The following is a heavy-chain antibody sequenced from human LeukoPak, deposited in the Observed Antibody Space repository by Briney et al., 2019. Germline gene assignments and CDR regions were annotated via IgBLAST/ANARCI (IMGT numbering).Heavy chain of an antibody. D-gene: IGHD3/OR15-3a*01. Sequence: GGSLRLSCAASGFNVNENDLTWVRQAPGKGLEWISAIYSGGKTCYAASVQGRFTISRDNSKNTLYLQMNSLRVEDTAMYHCARWTPMDGLDPWGQGTLATVSS. CDR3: ARWTPMDGLDP. CDR1: GFNVNEND. CDR2: IYSGGKT. V-gene: IGHV3-53*01. J-gene: IGHJ5*02.